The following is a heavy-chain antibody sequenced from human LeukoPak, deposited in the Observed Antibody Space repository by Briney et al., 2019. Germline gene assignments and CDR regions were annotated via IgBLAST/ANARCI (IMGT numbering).Heavy chain of an antibody. CDR1: GYTFTSYG. CDR2: ISAYNGNT. CDR3: ARGPAAHGSAYFDY. Sequence: ASVKVSCKASGYTFTSYGISWVRQAPGQGLEWKGWISAYNGNTNYAQKLQGRVTMTTDTSTSTAYMELRSLRSDDTAVYYCARGPAAHGSAYFDYWGQGTLVTVSS. V-gene: IGHV1-18*01. J-gene: IGHJ4*02. D-gene: IGHD3-10*01.